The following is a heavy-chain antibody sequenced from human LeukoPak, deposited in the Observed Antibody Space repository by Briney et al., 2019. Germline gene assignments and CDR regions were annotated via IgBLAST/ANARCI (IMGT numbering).Heavy chain of an antibody. D-gene: IGHD3-10*01. CDR3: AKEGGTMDREILITYDAFDI. CDR2: ISYDGSNK. V-gene: IGHV3-30*18. Sequence: GGSLRLSCAASGFTFSTYGMHWVRQAPGKGLEWVAVISYDGSNKYYADSVKGRFTISRDNSKNTLYVQMNSLRPEDTAVYFCAKEGGTMDREILITYDAFDIWGQGTMVTVSS. J-gene: IGHJ3*02. CDR1: GFTFSTYG.